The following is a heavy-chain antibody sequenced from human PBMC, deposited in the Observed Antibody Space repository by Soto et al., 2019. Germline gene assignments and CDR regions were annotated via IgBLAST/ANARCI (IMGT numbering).Heavy chain of an antibody. Sequence: QVQLQESGPGLVKPSQTLSLTCTVSGGSISSGGYYWSWIRQHPGKGLEWIGYIYYSGSTYYNPSLKSRVTISVDTSKNQFSLKLSSVTAADTAVYYCARASVRMWQLAGIHYFDYWGQGTLVTVSS. CDR2: IYYSGST. CDR3: ARASVRMWQLAGIHYFDY. CDR1: GGSISSGGYY. V-gene: IGHV4-31*03. J-gene: IGHJ4*02. D-gene: IGHD6-6*01.